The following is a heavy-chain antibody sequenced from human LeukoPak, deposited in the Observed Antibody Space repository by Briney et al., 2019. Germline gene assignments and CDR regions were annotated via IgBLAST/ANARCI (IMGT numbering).Heavy chain of an antibody. D-gene: IGHD1-1*01. CDR1: GYTFTGYY. CDR3: ARVLTQNDAFDI. V-gene: IGHV1-2*02. Sequence: AASVKVSCKASGYTFTGYYMHWVRQAPGQGLEWMGWINPNSGGTNYAQKFQGRITMTRDTSLSTAYMELSRLRSDATAVYYCARVLTQNDAFDIWGQGTMVTVSS. CDR2: INPNSGGT. J-gene: IGHJ3*02.